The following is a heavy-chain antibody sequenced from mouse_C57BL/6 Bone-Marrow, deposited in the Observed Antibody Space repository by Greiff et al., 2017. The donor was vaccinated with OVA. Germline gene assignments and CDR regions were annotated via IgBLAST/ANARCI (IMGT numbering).Heavy chain of an antibody. CDR3: SKHDGYGNYDYAMDY. J-gene: IGHJ4*01. Sequence: VHLVESGPGLVAPSQSLSIPCTVSGFSLTSYGVDWVRQPPGKGLEWLGVIWGGGSTNYNSAIMSRLSISKDNSKSQVFLKMNSLQTDDTAMYYCSKHDGYGNYDYAMDYWGQGTSVTVSS. CDR1: GFSLTSYG. D-gene: IGHD2-1*01. CDR2: IWGGGST. V-gene: IGHV2-9*01.